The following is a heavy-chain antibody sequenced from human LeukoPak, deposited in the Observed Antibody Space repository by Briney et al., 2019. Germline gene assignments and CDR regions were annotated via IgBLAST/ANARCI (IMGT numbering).Heavy chain of an antibody. V-gene: IGHV3-15*01. CDR1: GFTFKNAW. Sequence: GGSLRLSCAASGFTFKNAWMGWVRQAPGKGLEWVGRIRSQTEGGTTDYTAPVKDRFTISRDDSTNTLYLQMTSLKTEDTAVYYCTAELPGNSKAVDYWGQGTLVTVSS. J-gene: IGHJ4*02. D-gene: IGHD4-23*01. CDR2: IRSQTEGGTT. CDR3: TAELPGNSKAVDY.